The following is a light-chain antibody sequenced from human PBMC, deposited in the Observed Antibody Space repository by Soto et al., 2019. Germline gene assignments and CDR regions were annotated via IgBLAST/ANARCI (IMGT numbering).Light chain of an antibody. CDR2: GAS. Sequence: EIVMTQSPATLSVSPGVRASLSCRASQSVYSNLAWYQHTPGQAPRLLIFGASTRATGVPARFSGSGSGTEFTLTISSLQSEDFAVYYCQQHSNWPLTFGGGTKVVIK. V-gene: IGKV3-15*01. CDR1: QSVYSN. CDR3: QQHSNWPLT. J-gene: IGKJ4*01.